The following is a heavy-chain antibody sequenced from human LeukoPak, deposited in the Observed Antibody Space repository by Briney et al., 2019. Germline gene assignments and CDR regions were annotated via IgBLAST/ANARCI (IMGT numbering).Heavy chain of an antibody. D-gene: IGHD4-17*01. CDR2: ISSNGGST. CDR1: GFTFSSYA. Sequence: GSLRLSCAASGFTFSSYAMHWVRQAPGKGLEYVSAISSNGGSTYYANSVKGRFTISRDNSKSTLYLQMGSLRAEDMAVYYCARDSGEDYGDYVAPFAGFDYWGQGTLVTVSS. J-gene: IGHJ4*02. V-gene: IGHV3-64*01. CDR3: ARDSGEDYGDYVAPFAGFDY.